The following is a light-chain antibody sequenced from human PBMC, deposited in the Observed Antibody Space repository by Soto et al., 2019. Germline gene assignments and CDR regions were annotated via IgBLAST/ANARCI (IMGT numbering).Light chain of an antibody. CDR3: QSYDSSLSGSRV. J-gene: IGLJ1*01. V-gene: IGLV1-40*01. Sequence: QSVLTLPPSVSGAPGQRVTISCTESSSNIGAGYDVHWYQQLPGAAPKLLIYGNSNRPSGVPDRFSGSKSGTSASLAITGLQAEDEADYYCQSYDSSLSGSRVFGTGTKVTVL. CDR2: GNS. CDR1: SSNIGAGYD.